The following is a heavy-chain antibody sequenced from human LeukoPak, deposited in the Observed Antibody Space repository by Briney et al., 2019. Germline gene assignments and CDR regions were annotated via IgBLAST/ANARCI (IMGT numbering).Heavy chain of an antibody. D-gene: IGHD6-19*01. CDR2: ISYDGSNK. V-gene: IGHV3-30-3*01. CDR1: GFTFSSYA. J-gene: IGHJ4*02. Sequence: SGGSLRLSCAASGFTFSSYAMHWVRQAPGKGLEWVAVISYDGSNKYYADSVKGRFTISRDNAKNSLYLQMNSLRAEDTAVYYCARFNGWYRPFDSWGQGILVTVSS. CDR3: ARFNGWYRPFDS.